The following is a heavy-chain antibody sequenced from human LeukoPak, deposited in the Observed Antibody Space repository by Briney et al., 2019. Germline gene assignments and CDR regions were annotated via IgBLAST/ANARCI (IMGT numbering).Heavy chain of an antibody. D-gene: IGHD6-13*01. J-gene: IGHJ4*02. CDR3: TREGGIAAAGTVY. V-gene: IGHV3-49*03. CDR2: IRSKAYGGTT. Sequence: GGSLRLSCTASGFTFGDYAMSWFRQAPGKGLEWVGFIRSKAYGGTTEYAASVKGRFTISRDDSKSIAYLQMNSLKTEDTAVYYCTREGGIAAAGTVYWGQGTLVTVSS. CDR1: GFTFGDYA.